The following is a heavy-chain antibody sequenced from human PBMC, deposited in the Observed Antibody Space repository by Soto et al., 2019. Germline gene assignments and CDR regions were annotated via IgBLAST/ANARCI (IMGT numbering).Heavy chain of an antibody. CDR2: INAHSGGT. CDR3: AKDLTRQLAYWLDP. J-gene: IGHJ5*02. D-gene: IGHD6-6*01. Sequence: QVQLVQSGAAVKKPGASVKVSCKASGFSFTGYYIHWLRQAPGQGLEWMGWINAHSGGTEYAQKFQGRVTLTRDTSIATAYLTLTSLTSDDTALYYCAKDLTRQLAYWLDPWDQGTQVTVSS. CDR1: GFSFTGYY. V-gene: IGHV1-2*02.